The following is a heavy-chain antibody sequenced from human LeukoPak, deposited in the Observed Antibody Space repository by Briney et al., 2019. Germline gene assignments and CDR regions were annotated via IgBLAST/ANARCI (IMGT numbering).Heavy chain of an antibody. V-gene: IGHV1-2*02. CDR3: ARSLGTYDSSGSPLDY. CDR2: INPNSGGT. Sequence: ASVKVSCKASGYTFTGYYMQWVRQAPGQGLEWMGWINPNSGGTNYAQKFQGRVTMTRDTSISTAYMELSRLRSDDTAVYYCARSLGTYDSSGSPLDYWGQGTLVTVSS. D-gene: IGHD3-22*01. CDR1: GYTFTGYY. J-gene: IGHJ4*02.